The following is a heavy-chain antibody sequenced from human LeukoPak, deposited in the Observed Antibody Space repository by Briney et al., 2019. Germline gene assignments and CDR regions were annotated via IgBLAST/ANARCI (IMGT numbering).Heavy chain of an antibody. V-gene: IGHV3-15*01. D-gene: IGHD3-10*01. CDR2: IKSKIDGETT. Sequence: PGGSLRLSCAASGFTFSNAWMSWVHQAPGKGLGWVGHIKSKIDGETTGYAAPVKGRFTISRDDSKNMLYLQMNSLKTEDTAVYYCTTELGLSFGVRYFDHWGQGTSATVSS. CDR3: TTELGLSFGVRYFDH. J-gene: IGHJ4*02. CDR1: GFTFSNAW.